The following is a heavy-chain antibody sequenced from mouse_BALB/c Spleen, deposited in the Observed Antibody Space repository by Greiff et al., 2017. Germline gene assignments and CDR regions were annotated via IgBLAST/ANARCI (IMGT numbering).Heavy chain of an antibody. V-gene: IGHV5-17*02. J-gene: IGHJ4*01. D-gene: IGHD1-1*01. CDR3: ARGGTTVV. CDR1: GFTFSSFG. Sequence: EVQGVESGGGLVQPGGSRKLSCAASGFTFSSFGMHWVRQAPEKGLEWVAYISSGSSTIYYADTVKGRFTISRDNPKNTLFLQMTSLRSEDTAMYYCARGGTTVVWGQGTSVTVSS. CDR2: ISSGSSTI.